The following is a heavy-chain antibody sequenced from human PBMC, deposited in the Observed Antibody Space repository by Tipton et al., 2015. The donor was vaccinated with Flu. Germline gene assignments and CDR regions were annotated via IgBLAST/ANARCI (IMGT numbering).Heavy chain of an antibody. CDR3: ARDPTVGAVRGYFDY. V-gene: IGHV4-59*01. CDR2: IYYSGST. J-gene: IGHJ4*02. Sequence: TLSLTCTVSGGSISSYYRSWIRQPPGKGLEWIGYIYYSGSTNYNPSLKSRVTISVDTSKNQFSLKLSSVTAADTAVYYCARDPTVGAVRGYFDYWGQGTLVTVSS. D-gene: IGHD1-26*01. CDR1: GGSISSYY.